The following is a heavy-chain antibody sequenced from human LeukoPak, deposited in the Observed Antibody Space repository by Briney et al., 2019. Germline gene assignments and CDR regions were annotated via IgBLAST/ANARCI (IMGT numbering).Heavy chain of an antibody. CDR2: ISYDGSNK. D-gene: IGHD5-18*01. CDR3: ASTGTAMVPSRY. Sequence: GGSLRLSCAASGFTFSSYAMHWVRQAPGKGLEWVAVISYDGSNKYYADSVKGRFTISRDNSKNTLYLQMNSLRAEDTAVYYCASTGTAMVPSRYWGQGTLVTVSS. CDR1: GFTFSSYA. V-gene: IGHV3-30*04. J-gene: IGHJ4*02.